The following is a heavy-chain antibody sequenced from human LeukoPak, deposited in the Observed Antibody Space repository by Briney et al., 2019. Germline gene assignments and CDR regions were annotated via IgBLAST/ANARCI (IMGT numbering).Heavy chain of an antibody. CDR2: INHSGST. CDR3: ARGHVGSYAYYYGMDV. D-gene: IGHD2-8*01. J-gene: IGHJ6*02. V-gene: IGHV4-34*01. CDR1: GGSFSGYY. Sequence: SETLSLTCAVYGGSFSGYYWSWIRQPPKKGLEWIGEINHSGSTNYNPSLKSRVTISVDTSKNQFSLKVRSVTAADTAVYYCARGHVGSYAYYYGMDVWGQGTTVTVSS.